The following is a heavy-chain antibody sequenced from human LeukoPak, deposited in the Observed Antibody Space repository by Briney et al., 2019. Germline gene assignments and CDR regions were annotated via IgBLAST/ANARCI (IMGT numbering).Heavy chain of an antibody. Sequence: GGSLRLSCAASGFTFSSCGMTWVRQDPGKWLEWVSSISGSDDGTYYADSVKGRFTISRDNSKNTLYLQMNSLRAEDTAVYYCAKRGPIYSSSPGNYFDYWGQGTLVTVSS. V-gene: IGHV3-23*01. CDR2: ISGSDDGT. CDR1: GFTFSSCG. D-gene: IGHD6-6*01. J-gene: IGHJ4*02. CDR3: AKRGPIYSSSPGNYFDY.